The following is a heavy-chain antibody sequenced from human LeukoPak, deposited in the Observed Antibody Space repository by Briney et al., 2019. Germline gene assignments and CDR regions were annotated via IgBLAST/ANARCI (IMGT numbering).Heavy chain of an antibody. V-gene: IGHV4-39*07. CDR1: GGSISSSNYY. CDR3: VRSAPTLGYCSTSSCSYWSFDL. J-gene: IGHJ2*01. Sequence: PSETLSLTCTVSGGSISSSNYYWGWIRQPPGKGLEWIASFYYTATTYYNPSLKRRVNISIDTSKNQFSLKLMSVTAADTAVYYCVRSAPTLGYCSTSSCSYWSFDLWGRGTLVTVSS. CDR2: FYYTATT. D-gene: IGHD2-2*01.